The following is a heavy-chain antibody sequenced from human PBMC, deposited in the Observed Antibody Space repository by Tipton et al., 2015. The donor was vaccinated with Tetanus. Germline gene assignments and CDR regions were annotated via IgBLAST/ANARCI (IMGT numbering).Heavy chain of an antibody. CDR2: ITPFNNNT. CDR1: GYTLTYRY. D-gene: IGHD5-18*01. J-gene: IGHJ3*02. CDR3: ATREDTALVIAESDAPDI. Sequence: QVQLVQSGPEVKKPGASVKVSCKASGYTLTYRYLHWVRQAPGQALEWMGWITPFNNNTNYAQKFQDRVSFSSDRSMSTAYMEVSSLRSADTAMYYCATREDTALVIAESDAPDIWGQGTMVTVSS. V-gene: IGHV1-45*02.